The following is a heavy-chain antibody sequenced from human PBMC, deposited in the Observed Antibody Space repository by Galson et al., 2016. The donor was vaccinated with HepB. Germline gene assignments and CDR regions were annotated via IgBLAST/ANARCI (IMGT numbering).Heavy chain of an antibody. CDR3: ARGTDIWTGYSDHFSAAFDV. CDR1: GFTVSSNY. J-gene: IGHJ3*01. V-gene: IGHV3-30-3*01. D-gene: IGHD3-9*01. CDR2: ISNDGGTQ. Sequence: SLRLSCAASGFTVSSNYMSWVRQAPGKGLEWVAVISNDGGTQYYVDSVRGRFTISRDNSKNTLYLQMNILRDEDTAMYYFARGTDIWTGYSDHFSAAFDVWGQGTMVTVSS.